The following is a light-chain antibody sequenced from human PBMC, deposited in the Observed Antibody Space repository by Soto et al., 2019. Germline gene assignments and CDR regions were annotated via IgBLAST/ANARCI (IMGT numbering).Light chain of an antibody. J-gene: IGLJ2*01. Sequence: QSVLTQSASVSGSPGQSITISCTGTSSDAGDYNYVSWYQQHPGKAPKLMIYGVSDRPSGVSNRFSGSKSGNTASLTISGLQAADEADYYCSSYTSSSTYVVFGGGTKLTVL. V-gene: IGLV2-14*03. CDR2: GVS. CDR3: SSYTSSSTYVV. CDR1: SSDAGDYNY.